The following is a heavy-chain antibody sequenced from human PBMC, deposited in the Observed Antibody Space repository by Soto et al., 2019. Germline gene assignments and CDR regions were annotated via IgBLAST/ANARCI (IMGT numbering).Heavy chain of an antibody. CDR3: AADLPGNGSGYEFDY. Sequence: PGGSLRLSCAASGFTFSHAWMNWVRQAPGKGLEWVGRIKSKADGGTTDFAAPVKGRFTITRADSQKTVYLQMDSLKTEDTAVYYWAADLPGNGSGYEFDYWGQGTLVTVSS. V-gene: IGHV3-15*07. CDR1: GFTFSHAW. J-gene: IGHJ4*02. D-gene: IGHD3-22*01. CDR2: IKSKADGGTT.